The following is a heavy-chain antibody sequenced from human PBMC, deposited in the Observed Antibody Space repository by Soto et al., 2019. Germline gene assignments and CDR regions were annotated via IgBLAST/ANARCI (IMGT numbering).Heavy chain of an antibody. D-gene: IGHD6-13*01. CDR2: IWYDGSNK. V-gene: IGHV3-33*01. J-gene: IGHJ4*02. CDR1: GFTFSSYG. CDR3: GSTGAAAGDDY. Sequence: QVQLVESGGGVVQPGRSLRLSCAASGFTFSSYGMHWVRQAPGKGLEWVAGIWYDGSNKYYADSVKGRFTISRDNSKNTVYLQMNSLRAEDTAVYYCGSTGAAAGDDYWGQGTLVTVSS.